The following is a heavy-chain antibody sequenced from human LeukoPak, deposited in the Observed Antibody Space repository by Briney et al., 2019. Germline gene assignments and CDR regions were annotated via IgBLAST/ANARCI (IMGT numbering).Heavy chain of an antibody. CDR2: IYTSGST. Sequence: SETLSLTCTVSGGSISSYYWSWIRQPAGKGLEWIGRIYTSGSTNYNPSLKSRVTVSVDTSKNQFSLKLSSVTAADTAVYYCARDLRVAAADIYYYYYMDVWGKGTTVTVSS. CDR3: ARDLRVAAADIYYYYYMDV. J-gene: IGHJ6*03. D-gene: IGHD6-13*01. V-gene: IGHV4-4*07. CDR1: GGSISSYY.